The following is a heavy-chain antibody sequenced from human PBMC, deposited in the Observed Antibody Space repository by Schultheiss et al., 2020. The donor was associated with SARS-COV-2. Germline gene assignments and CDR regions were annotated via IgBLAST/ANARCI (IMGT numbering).Heavy chain of an antibody. D-gene: IGHD2-15*01. CDR3: ARGWYYFGMDA. V-gene: IGHV4-34*01. CDR1: GGSFSGYY. J-gene: IGHJ6*02. Sequence: SETLSLTCAVYGGSFSGYYWSWIRQPPRKGLEWIGEINHSGNTNYNPSLKSRVTMSVDTSKKQFSLKLTSVSAADTAVYFCARGWYYFGMDAWGQGTTVTVSS. CDR2: INHSGNT.